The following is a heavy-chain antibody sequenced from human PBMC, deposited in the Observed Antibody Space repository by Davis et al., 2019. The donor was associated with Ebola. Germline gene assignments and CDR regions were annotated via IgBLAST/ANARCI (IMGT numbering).Heavy chain of an antibody. Sequence: SGLTLVKPTQTLTLTCTFSGFSLSTSGMCVSWIRQPPGKALEWLALIDWDDDKYYSTSLKTRLTISKDTSKNQVVLTMTNMDPVDTATYYCARIQVVAGSYYFDYWGQGTLVTVSS. CDR2: IDWDDDK. J-gene: IGHJ4*02. V-gene: IGHV2-70*01. D-gene: IGHD6-19*01. CDR1: GFSLSTSGMC. CDR3: ARIQVVAGSYYFDY.